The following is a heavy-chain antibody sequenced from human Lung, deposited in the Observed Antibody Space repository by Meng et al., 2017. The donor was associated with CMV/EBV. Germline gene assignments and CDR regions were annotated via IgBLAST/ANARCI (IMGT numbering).Heavy chain of an antibody. V-gene: IGHV1-69*05. CDR1: FSSYA. D-gene: IGHD3-3*01. CDR2: IIPIFGTA. J-gene: IGHJ6*02. CDR3: ATALFGVVIISDYYYGMDV. Sequence: FSSYAISWVRQAPGQGIEWMGGIIPIFGTANYEQKFQGRVTITTDESTSTAYMELSSLRSEDTAVYYCATALFGVVIISDYYYGMDVWGQGTTVTVSS.